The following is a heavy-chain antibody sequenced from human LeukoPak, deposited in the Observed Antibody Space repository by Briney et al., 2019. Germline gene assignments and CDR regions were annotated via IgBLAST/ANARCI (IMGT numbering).Heavy chain of an antibody. J-gene: IGHJ5*02. V-gene: IGHV4-30-2*05. CDR2: IYHSGST. CDR1: GGSISSGGYS. CDR3: ARFRDYGDYLRWFDP. Sequence: SETLSLTCAVSGGSISSGGYSWSWIRQPPGKGLEWIGYIYHSGSTYYNPSLKSRVTISVDTSKNQFSLKLSSVTAADTAVYYCARFRDYGDYLRWFDPWGQGTLVTVSS. D-gene: IGHD4-17*01.